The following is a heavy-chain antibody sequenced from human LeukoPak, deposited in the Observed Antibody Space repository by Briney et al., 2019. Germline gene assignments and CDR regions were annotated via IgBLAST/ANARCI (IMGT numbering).Heavy chain of an antibody. CDR3: ARVYCSGGSCYSDYYGMDV. Sequence: GGSLRLSCVASGFTFSSYSVNWVRQAPGKGLEWVSYISSGSSTIYYADSVKGRFTISRDNAKNSLYLQMNSLRAEDTAVYSCARVYCSGGSCYSDYYGMDVWGQGTTVTVSS. D-gene: IGHD2-15*01. CDR1: GFTFSSYS. J-gene: IGHJ6*02. V-gene: IGHV3-48*04. CDR2: ISSGSSTI.